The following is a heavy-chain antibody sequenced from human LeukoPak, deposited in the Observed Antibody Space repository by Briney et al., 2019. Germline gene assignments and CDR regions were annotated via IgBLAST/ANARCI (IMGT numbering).Heavy chain of an antibody. CDR2: IYYSGST. J-gene: IGHJ3*02. D-gene: IGHD3/OR15-3a*01. CDR3: ARGGLISLANTPLGAFDI. V-gene: IGHV4-39*01. CDR1: GGFISSTSYY. Sequence: KASETLSLTCTVSGGFISSTSYYWGWLRQPPGKGLEWIGSIYYSGSTYYNPSLKSRVTISVDTSKNQFSLQLNSVTPEDTAVYYCARGGLISLANTPLGAFDIWGQGTMVSVSS.